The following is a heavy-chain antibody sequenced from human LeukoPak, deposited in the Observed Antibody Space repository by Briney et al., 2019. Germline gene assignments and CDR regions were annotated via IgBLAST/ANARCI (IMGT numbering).Heavy chain of an antibody. CDR1: GGSISNYY. CDR3: ARGGRIYDYVWGSYRSRLDY. J-gene: IGHJ4*02. D-gene: IGHD3-16*02. CDR2: INHSGST. V-gene: IGHV4-34*01. Sequence: SSETLSLTCTVSGGSISNYYWTWIRQPPGKGLEWIGEINHSGSTNYNPSLKSRVTISVDTSKNQFSLKLSSVTAADTAVYYCARGGRIYDYVWGSYRSRLDYWGQGTLVTVSS.